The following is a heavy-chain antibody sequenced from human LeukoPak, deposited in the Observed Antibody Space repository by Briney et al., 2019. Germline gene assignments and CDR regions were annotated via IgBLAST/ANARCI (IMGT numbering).Heavy chain of an antibody. Sequence: PSETLSLTCAVYGGSFSNYYWSWIRQPPGKGLEWIGEINHSGSTNYNPSLKSRVTMSVDTSKNQFSLKLSSVTAADTAVYYCARAVSAYYYGMDVWGQGTTVTVSS. V-gene: IGHV4-34*01. J-gene: IGHJ6*02. CDR3: ARAVSAYYYGMDV. CDR2: INHSGST. CDR1: GGSFSNYY.